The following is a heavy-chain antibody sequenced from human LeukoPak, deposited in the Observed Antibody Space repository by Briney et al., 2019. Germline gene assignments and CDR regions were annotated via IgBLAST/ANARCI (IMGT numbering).Heavy chain of an antibody. CDR3: ARHPLWFGENYFDY. Sequence: SETLSLTCTVSGGSISNYYWSWIRQPPGKGLEWIGYIYYSGGTNYNPSLKSRVTISVDTSKNQFSLKLSSVTAADTAVYYCARHPLWFGENYFDYWGQGTLVTVSS. J-gene: IGHJ4*02. D-gene: IGHD3-10*01. CDR2: IYYSGGT. CDR1: GGSISNYY. V-gene: IGHV4-59*08.